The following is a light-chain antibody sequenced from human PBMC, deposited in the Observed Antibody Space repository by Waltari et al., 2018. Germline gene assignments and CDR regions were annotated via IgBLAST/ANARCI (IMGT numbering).Light chain of an antibody. V-gene: IGKV2-28*01. CDR2: LGS. J-gene: IGKJ3*01. Sequence: VLTQSPLSLSVTPGESASIPRRSSQRLRHSNGYHYLDWYVQKPGQSPQLLIYLGSSRASGVPDRFSCFGSGTDFTLTISRVEAEDVGIYYCMQALQSPFTFGPGTKVEIK. CDR3: MQALQSPFT. CDR1: QRLRHSNGYHY.